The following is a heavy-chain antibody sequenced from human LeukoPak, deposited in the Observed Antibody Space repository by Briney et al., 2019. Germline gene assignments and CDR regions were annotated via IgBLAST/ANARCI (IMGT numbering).Heavy chain of an antibody. Sequence: SETLSLTCTVSGGSISSSNYYWGWIRQPPGKGLEWIGSFYYSGSTYYNPSLKSRVTISVDTSKNQFSLKLSSVTAADTAVYYCARKREYEFFDCWGQGTLVTVSS. CDR3: ARKREYEFFDC. V-gene: IGHV4-39*01. CDR2: FYYSGST. D-gene: IGHD3-3*01. CDR1: GGSISSSNYY. J-gene: IGHJ4*02.